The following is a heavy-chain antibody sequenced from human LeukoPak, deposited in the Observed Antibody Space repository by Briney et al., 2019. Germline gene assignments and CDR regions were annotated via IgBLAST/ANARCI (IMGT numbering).Heavy chain of an antibody. Sequence: GGSLRLSCAASGFTFSSYEMNWVRQAPGKGLEWVSYISSSGSTIYYADSVKGRFTISRDNAKNSLYLQMNSLRAEDTAVYYCARDLLWFGELLPYFDYWGQGTLVTVSS. CDR2: ISSSGSTI. V-gene: IGHV3-48*03. CDR3: ARDLLWFGELLPYFDY. D-gene: IGHD3-10*01. J-gene: IGHJ4*02. CDR1: GFTFSSYE.